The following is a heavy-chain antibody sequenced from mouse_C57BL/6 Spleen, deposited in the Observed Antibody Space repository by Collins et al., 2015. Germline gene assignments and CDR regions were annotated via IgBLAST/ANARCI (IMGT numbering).Heavy chain of an antibody. D-gene: IGHD2-1*01. V-gene: IGHV1-64*01. CDR2: IHPHSGST. Sequence: QVQLQQPGAELVKPGASVKLSCKASGYTFTSYWMHWVNQRPGQGLEWIGMIHPHSGSTNYNEKFESKATLTVDKSSSTAYMQLSSLTSEDSAVYYCARDCGNPYYFDYWGQGTTLTVSS. CDR1: GYTFTSYW. J-gene: IGHJ2*01. CDR3: ARDCGNPYYFDY.